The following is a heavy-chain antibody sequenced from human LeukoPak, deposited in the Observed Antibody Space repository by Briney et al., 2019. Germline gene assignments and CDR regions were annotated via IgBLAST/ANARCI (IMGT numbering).Heavy chain of an antibody. Sequence: SETLSLTCAVYGGSFSGYYWSWIRQPPGKGLEWIGEINHSGSTNYNPSLKSRVTISVDTSKNQFSLKLSSVTAADTAVYYCARGRRLVGSSTSCFDYWGQGTLVAVSS. J-gene: IGHJ4*02. CDR3: ARGRRLVGSSTSCFDY. CDR2: INHSGST. V-gene: IGHV4-34*01. CDR1: GGSFSGYY. D-gene: IGHD2-2*01.